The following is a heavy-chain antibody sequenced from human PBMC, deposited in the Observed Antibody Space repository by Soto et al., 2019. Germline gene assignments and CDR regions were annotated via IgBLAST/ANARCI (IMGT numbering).Heavy chain of an antibody. CDR3: ARGGSYYYGSGSYPRFNY. V-gene: IGHV4-34*01. CDR1: GGSFSGYY. D-gene: IGHD3-10*01. CDR2: INHSGST. J-gene: IGHJ4*02. Sequence: LSLTCAVYGGSFSGYYWSWIRQPPGKGLEWIGEINHSGSTNYNPSLKSRVTISVDTSKNQFSLKLSSVTAADTAVYYCARGGSYYYGSGSYPRFNYWGQGTLVTVSS.